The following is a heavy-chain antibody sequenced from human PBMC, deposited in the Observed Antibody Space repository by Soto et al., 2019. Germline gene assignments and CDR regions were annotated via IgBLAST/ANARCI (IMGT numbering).Heavy chain of an antibody. V-gene: IGHV4-34*01. CDR2: INHSGST. CDR3: ARGLAVGGHVTFYY. J-gene: IGHJ4*02. CDR1: GGSFSGYY. D-gene: IGHD6-19*01. Sequence: SETLSLTCAVYGGSFSGYYWSWIRQPPGKGLEWIGEINHSGSTNYNPSLKSRVTISVDTSKNQFSLKLSSVTAADTAVYYCARGLAVGGHVTFYYWGQGTLVTVSS.